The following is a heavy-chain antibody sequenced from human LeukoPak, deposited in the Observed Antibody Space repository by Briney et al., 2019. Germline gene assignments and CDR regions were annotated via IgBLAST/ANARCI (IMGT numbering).Heavy chain of an antibody. CDR3: ARALYTEYYGSGNDY. J-gene: IGHJ4*02. CDR1: GFTFSDYY. Sequence: GGSLRLSCAASGFTFSDYYMSWIRQAPGKGLEWVSYISSSGSTIYYADSVKGRFTISRDNAKNSLYLQMNSLRAGDTAVYYCARALYTEYYGSGNDYWGQGTLVTVSS. D-gene: IGHD3-10*01. V-gene: IGHV3-11*01. CDR2: ISSSGSTI.